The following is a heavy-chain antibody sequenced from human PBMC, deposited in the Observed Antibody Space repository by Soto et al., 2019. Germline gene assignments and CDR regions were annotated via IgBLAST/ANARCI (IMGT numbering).Heavy chain of an antibody. J-gene: IGHJ3*01. D-gene: IGHD2-2*01. CDR3: AKDYLGNSKTFDV. CDR2: ISDDGTNK. Sequence: GGSLRLSCAVSGFTFNKYAMHWGRQAPGRGLEWVALISDDGTNKYFLDSVKGRFSIYRDNSRNIVYLQMSRLTTEDTAVYYCAKDYLGNSKTFDVWGQGTLVTVSS. V-gene: IGHV3-30*18. CDR1: GFTFNKYA.